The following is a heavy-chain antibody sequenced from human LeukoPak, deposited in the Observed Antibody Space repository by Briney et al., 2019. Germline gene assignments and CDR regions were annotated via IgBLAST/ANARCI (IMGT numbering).Heavy chain of an antibody. CDR1: GWMFTHHG. V-gene: IGHV3-33*06. CDR3: AKDIQRGFDYTNSLDS. J-gene: IGHJ4*02. D-gene: IGHD4-11*01. CDR2: IWSDGTNK. Sequence: GGALRLSCAASGWMFTHHGMHGVRQAPRKGREGVAVIWSDGTNKFYSESVKGRFRISKDNSNDIVYLQMNGLRADDPAVYYCAKDIQRGFDYTNSLDSWGQGTLVIVSS.